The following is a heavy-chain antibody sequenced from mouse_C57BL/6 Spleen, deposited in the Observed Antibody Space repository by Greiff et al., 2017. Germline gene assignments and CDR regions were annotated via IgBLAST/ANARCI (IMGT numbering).Heavy chain of an antibody. V-gene: IGHV1-15*01. CDR1: GYTFTDYE. J-gene: IGHJ1*03. CDR2: IDPETGGT. CDR3: TRSITTVVENWYFDV. D-gene: IGHD1-1*01. Sequence: VKLMESGAELVRPGASVTLSCKASGYTFTDYEMHWVKQTPVHGLEWIGAIDPETGGTAYNQKFKGKAILTADKSSSTAYMELRSLTSEDSAVYYCTRSITTVVENWYFDVWGTGTTVTVSS.